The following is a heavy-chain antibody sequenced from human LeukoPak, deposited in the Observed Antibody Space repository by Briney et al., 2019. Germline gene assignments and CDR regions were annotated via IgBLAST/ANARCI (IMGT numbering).Heavy chain of an antibody. D-gene: IGHD3-10*01. CDR3: AKGAYFSGSYGFAFDY. V-gene: IGHV3-23*01. CDR1: GFTFSTYA. Sequence: GGSLRLSCAASGFTFSTYAMSWVRQAPGKGLEWVSGICGSGGSTYYADSVKGRFTISRDDSKNTLYLQMNSLRAEDTAVYFCAKGAYFSGSYGFAFDYWGQGTLVTVSS. J-gene: IGHJ4*02. CDR2: ICGSGGST.